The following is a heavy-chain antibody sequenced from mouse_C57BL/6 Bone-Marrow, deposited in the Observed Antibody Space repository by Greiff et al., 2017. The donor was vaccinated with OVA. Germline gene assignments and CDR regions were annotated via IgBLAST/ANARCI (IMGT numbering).Heavy chain of an antibody. Sequence: EVQLVESGPVLVKPGASVKMSCKASGYTFTDYYMNWVKQSHGKSLEWIGVINPYNGGTSYNQKFKGKATLTVDKSSSTAYMELNSLTSEDSAVYYCARRLKIYYGNLYYFDYWGQGTTLTVSS. CDR1: GYTFTDYY. J-gene: IGHJ2*01. V-gene: IGHV1-19*01. CDR3: ARRLKIYYGNLYYFDY. D-gene: IGHD2-1*01. CDR2: INPYNGGT.